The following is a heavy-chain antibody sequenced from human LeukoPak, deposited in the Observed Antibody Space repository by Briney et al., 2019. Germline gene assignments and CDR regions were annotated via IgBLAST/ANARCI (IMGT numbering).Heavy chain of an antibody. V-gene: IGHV3-7*04. CDR2: IKHDGGEI. J-gene: IGHJ4*02. D-gene: IGHD2-15*01. CDR1: GFTFSSYW. Sequence: GGSLRLSCAASGFTFSSYWMSWVRQAPGKGLEWVANIKHDGGEIYSVDSVKGRFTFSRDNAKNSLYLQMNSLRAEDTAVYYCARSRYCSGGSCYSDYWGQGTLVTVSS. CDR3: ARSRYCSGGSCYSDY.